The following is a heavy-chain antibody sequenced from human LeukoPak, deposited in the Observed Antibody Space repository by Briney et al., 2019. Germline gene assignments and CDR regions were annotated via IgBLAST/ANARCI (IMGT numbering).Heavy chain of an antibody. CDR2: INSDGSTT. CDR1: GFTFSSYW. V-gene: IGHV3-74*01. Sequence: PGGSLRLSCADSGFTFSSYWMHWVCQAPGKGLVWISRINSDGSTTNYADSVKGRFTISRDNAKNTLYLQMNSLRAEDTAMYYCARGSAVTGVHWGQGTLVTVSS. D-gene: IGHD1-14*01. CDR3: ARGSAVTGVH. J-gene: IGHJ4*02.